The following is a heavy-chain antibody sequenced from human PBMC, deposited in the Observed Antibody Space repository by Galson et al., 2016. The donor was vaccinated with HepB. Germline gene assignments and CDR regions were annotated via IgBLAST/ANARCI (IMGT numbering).Heavy chain of an antibody. CDR1: GYILTTYP. Sequence: SVKVSCKASGYILTTYPMNWVRQAPGQGPEWMGWIHTKTGDPTYAQGFTGRFVFSLDTSVNTAYLQINSLQTDDTALYYCTRGAYYFDFWGQGAQVTVSS. CDR2: IHTKTGDP. V-gene: IGHV7-4-1*02. J-gene: IGHJ4*02. CDR3: TRGAYYFDF.